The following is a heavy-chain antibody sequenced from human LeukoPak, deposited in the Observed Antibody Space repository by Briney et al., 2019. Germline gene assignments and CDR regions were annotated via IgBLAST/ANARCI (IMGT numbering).Heavy chain of an antibody. CDR2: IYYSGST. D-gene: IGHD5-24*01. J-gene: IGHJ4*02. CDR1: GGSISSYY. CDR3: ARDRGDGYTHRYYFDY. Sequence: SETLSLTCTVSGGSISSYYWSWIRQPPGKGLEWIGYIYYSGSTNYNPSLKSRVTISVDTSKNQFSLKLSSVTPEDTAVYYCARDRGDGYTHRYYFDYWGQGTLVTVSS. V-gene: IGHV4-59*12.